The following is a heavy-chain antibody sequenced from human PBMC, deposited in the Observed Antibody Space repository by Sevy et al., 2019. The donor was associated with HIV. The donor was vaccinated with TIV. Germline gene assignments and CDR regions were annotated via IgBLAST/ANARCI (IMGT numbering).Heavy chain of an antibody. Sequence: GGSLRLSCAASRFTFTNYGMSWVRQAPGKGLEWVSGISGSGTSTYYADSVKGRFTISRDNSKNTLYVQMNSLRAEDTAVYYCAKNTDGSGYYGAFDIWCQGTMVTVSS. CDR3: AKNTDGSGYYGAFDI. V-gene: IGHV3-23*01. J-gene: IGHJ3*02. CDR1: RFTFTNYG. D-gene: IGHD3-22*01. CDR2: ISGSGTST.